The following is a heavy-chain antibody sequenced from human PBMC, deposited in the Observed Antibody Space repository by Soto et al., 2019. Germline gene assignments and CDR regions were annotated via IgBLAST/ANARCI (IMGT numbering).Heavy chain of an antibody. J-gene: IGHJ5*01. CDR2: IGASGDST. Sequence: PGGSLRLACAASGFTFSSSVMSWVRQAPGKGLEWVPIIGASGDSTIYADSVKGRFTISRDNSKNTLYLQMNSLRAGDSAVYDCAKSGLFDFWG. V-gene: IGHV3-23*01. CDR1: GFTFSSSV. D-gene: IGHD4-17*01. CDR3: AKSGLFDF.